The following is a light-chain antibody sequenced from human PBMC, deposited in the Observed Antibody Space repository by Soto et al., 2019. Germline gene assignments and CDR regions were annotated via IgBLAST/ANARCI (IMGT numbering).Light chain of an antibody. CDR2: GAS. CDR1: QRISSN. J-gene: IGKJ3*01. Sequence: EIVMTQSPATLSVSPGERATLYCKASQRISSNLAWYQQKPGQPPRLLIYGASSRATGVPARFSGSGSGTEFTLTINSLQSEDFAVYFCQQYDNLPLTFGPGTKVDIK. V-gene: IGKV3-15*01. CDR3: QQYDNLPLT.